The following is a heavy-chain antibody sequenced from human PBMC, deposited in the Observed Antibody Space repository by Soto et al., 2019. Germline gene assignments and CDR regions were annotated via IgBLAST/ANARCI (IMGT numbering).Heavy chain of an antibody. V-gene: IGHV3-53*01. Sequence: GGSLRLSCAASGFAVSSNYMSWVRQAPGKGLEWVSVIFSGGSTYYADSVKGRFTISRHNSKNTLYLQMSSLRAEDTAVYYCARDYDHYFDYWGQGALVTVSS. J-gene: IGHJ4*02. D-gene: IGHD3-16*01. CDR3: ARDYDHYFDY. CDR2: IFSGGST. CDR1: GFAVSSNY.